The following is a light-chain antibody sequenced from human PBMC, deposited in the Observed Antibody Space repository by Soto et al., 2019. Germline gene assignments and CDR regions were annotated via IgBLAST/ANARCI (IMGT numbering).Light chain of an antibody. J-gene: IGLJ1*01. CDR2: DTD. CDR3: LLSYNGARGV. V-gene: IGLV7-46*01. CDR1: TGAVTSGHY. Sequence: QAVVTQEPSLTVSPGGTVTLTCGSSTGAVTSGHYPYWFQQKPGQAPRTLIYDTDNKHSWTPARFSGFLPGGKAALTLSGAQPEDEAEYYCLLSYNGARGVFGPGTKLTVL.